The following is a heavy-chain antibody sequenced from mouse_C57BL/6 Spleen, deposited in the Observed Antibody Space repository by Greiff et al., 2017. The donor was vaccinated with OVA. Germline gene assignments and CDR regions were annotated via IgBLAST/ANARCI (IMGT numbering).Heavy chain of an antibody. Sequence: LVESGAELVRPGASVKLSCKASGYTFTDYYINWVKQRPGQGLEWIARIFPGSGNTYYNEKFTSKATLTAEKSSSTAYMQLSSLTSEDSAVYFCARGRPTFAYWGQGTLVTVSA. J-gene: IGHJ3*01. CDR3: ARGRPTFAY. V-gene: IGHV1-76*01. CDR2: IFPGSGNT. D-gene: IGHD2-10*01. CDR1: GYTFTDYY.